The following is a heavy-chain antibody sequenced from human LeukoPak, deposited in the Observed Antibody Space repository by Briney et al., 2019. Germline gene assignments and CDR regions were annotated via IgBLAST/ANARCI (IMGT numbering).Heavy chain of an antibody. CDR1: GLTFSSYE. V-gene: IGHV3-48*03. CDR2: ISSSGSTI. Sequence: PGGSLRLSCAASGLTFSSYEMTWVRQAPGKGLEWVSYISSSGSTIYYPDSVKGRFTISRDNAKKTVSLQMNSLRPEDTGVYYCARAPSEIGGYYPEYFRHWGQGTLVTVSS. J-gene: IGHJ1*01. CDR3: ARAPSEIGGYYPEYFRH. D-gene: IGHD3-22*01.